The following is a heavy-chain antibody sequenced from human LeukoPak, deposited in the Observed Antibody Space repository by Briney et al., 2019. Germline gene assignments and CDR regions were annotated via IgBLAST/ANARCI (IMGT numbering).Heavy chain of an antibody. CDR1: GGSISSGSYY. Sequence: SQTLSLTCTVSGGSISSGSYYWSWIRQPAGKGLEWIGRIYTSGSTNYNPSLKSRVTISVDTSKNQFSLKLSSVTAADTAVYYCARARTRLTMVRGVRYFDYWGQGTLVTVSS. CDR3: ARARTRLTMVRGVRYFDY. D-gene: IGHD3-10*01. V-gene: IGHV4-61*02. J-gene: IGHJ4*02. CDR2: IYTSGST.